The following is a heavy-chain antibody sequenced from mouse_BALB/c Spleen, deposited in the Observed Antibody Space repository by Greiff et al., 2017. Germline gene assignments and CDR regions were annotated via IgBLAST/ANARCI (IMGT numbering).Heavy chain of an antibody. J-gene: IGHJ4*01. V-gene: IGHV3-6*02. D-gene: IGHD2-1*01. CDR1: GYSITSGYY. Sequence: ESGPGLVKPSQSLSLTCSVTGYSITSGYYWNWIRQFPGNKLEWMGYISYDGSNNYNPSLKNRISITRDTSKNQFFLKLNSVTTEDTATYYCATPYGNYGYAMDYWGQGTSVTVSS. CDR3: ATPYGNYGYAMDY. CDR2: ISYDGSN.